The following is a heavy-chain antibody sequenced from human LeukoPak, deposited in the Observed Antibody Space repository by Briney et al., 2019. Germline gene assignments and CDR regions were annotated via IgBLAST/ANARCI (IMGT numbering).Heavy chain of an antibody. V-gene: IGHV4-59*12. CDR2: IYYSGST. D-gene: IGHD6-13*01. Sequence: PSETLSLICTVSGGSISSYYWSWIRQLPGKGLEWIGYIYYSGSTNYNPSLKSRVTISVDTSKNQFSLKLSSVTAADTAVYYCARDRIAAAGTEGYWGQGTLVTVSS. CDR3: ARDRIAAAGTEGY. CDR1: GGSISSYY. J-gene: IGHJ4*02.